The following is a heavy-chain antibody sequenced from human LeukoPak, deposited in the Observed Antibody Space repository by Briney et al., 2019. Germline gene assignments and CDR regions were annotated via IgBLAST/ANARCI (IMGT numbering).Heavy chain of an antibody. Sequence: GGSLRLSCAASGFTFSSYDMNWVRQAPGKGLEWVSYISSSGSTIYYADSVKGRFTISGDNAKNSLYLQMNSLRAEDTAVYYCAELGITMIGGVWGKGTTVTISS. D-gene: IGHD3-10*02. CDR1: GFTFSSYD. V-gene: IGHV3-48*03. J-gene: IGHJ6*04. CDR3: AELGITMIGGV. CDR2: ISSSGSTI.